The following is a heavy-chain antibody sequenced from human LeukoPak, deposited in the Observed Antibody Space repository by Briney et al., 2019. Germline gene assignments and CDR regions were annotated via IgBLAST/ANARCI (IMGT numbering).Heavy chain of an antibody. CDR3: ARTSSSSVVGWRYYYYMDV. D-gene: IGHD6-6*01. CDR2: MNPNSGNT. Sequence: GASVKVSCKASGYTFTSYGISWVRQATGQGLEWMGWMNPNSGNTGYAQKFQGRVTITRNTSISTAYMELSSLRSEDTAVYYCARTSSSSVVGWRYYYYMDVWGKGTTVTVSS. J-gene: IGHJ6*03. V-gene: IGHV1-8*03. CDR1: GYTFTSYG.